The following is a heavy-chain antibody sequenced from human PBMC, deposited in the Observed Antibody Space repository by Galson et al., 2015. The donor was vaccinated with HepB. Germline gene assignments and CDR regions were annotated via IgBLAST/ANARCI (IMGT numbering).Heavy chain of an antibody. V-gene: IGHV1-8*01. CDR1: GYTFTSYD. J-gene: IGHJ6*03. Sequence: SVKVSCKASGYTFTSYDINWVRQATGQGLEWMGWMNPNSGNTGYAQKFQGRVTMTRNTSISTAYMELSSPRSEDTAVYYCARSGRYYDFWSGYSYYYYYYYMDVWGKGTTVTVSS. CDR2: MNPNSGNT. D-gene: IGHD3-3*01. CDR3: ARSGRYYDFWSGYSYYYYYYYMDV.